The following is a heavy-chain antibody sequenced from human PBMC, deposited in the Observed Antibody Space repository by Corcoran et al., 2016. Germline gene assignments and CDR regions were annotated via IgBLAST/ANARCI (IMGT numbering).Heavy chain of an antibody. CDR3: AREYSVVVPAATRLGYHYYGMYV. Sequence: QVPLVQSGAEVKKPGASVKVSCKASGYTFTGYYMHWVRQAPVQGLEWMGWINPNSGGTNYAQKFQGRVTMTRDTSSSTPFMELSRLRSDDTSRYYCAREYSVVVPAATRLGYHYYGMYVWGQGTTVTVSS. D-gene: IGHD2-2*01. J-gene: IGHJ6*02. CDR2: INPNSGGT. V-gene: IGHV1-2*02. CDR1: GYTFTGYY.